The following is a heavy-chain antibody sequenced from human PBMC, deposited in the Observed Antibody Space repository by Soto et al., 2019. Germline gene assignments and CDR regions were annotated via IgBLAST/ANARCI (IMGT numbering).Heavy chain of an antibody. CDR1: GFTFSGYA. CDR3: AKHSSGWYKYFDY. V-gene: IGHV3-23*01. D-gene: IGHD6-19*01. J-gene: IGHJ4*02. Sequence: GGSLILSCAASGFTFSGYAMSWVRQAPGKGLEWVSAISGSGGSTYYADSVKGRFTISRDNSKNTLYLQMNSLRAEDTAVYYCAKHSSGWYKYFDYWGQGTLVTVSS. CDR2: ISGSGGST.